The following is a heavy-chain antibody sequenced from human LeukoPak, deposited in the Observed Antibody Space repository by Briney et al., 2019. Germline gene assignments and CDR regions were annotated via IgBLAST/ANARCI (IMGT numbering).Heavy chain of an antibody. V-gene: IGHV1-2*02. D-gene: IGHD3-10*01. J-gene: IGHJ4*02. CDR3: AVLWFGELLYPIFDY. Sequence: ASVTVSCKASGYTFTGYYMHWVRQAPGQGLEWMGWINPNSGGTNYAQKFQGRVTMTRDTSISTAYMELSRLRSDDTAVYYCAVLWFGELLYPIFDYWGQGTLVTVSS. CDR2: INPNSGGT. CDR1: GYTFTGYY.